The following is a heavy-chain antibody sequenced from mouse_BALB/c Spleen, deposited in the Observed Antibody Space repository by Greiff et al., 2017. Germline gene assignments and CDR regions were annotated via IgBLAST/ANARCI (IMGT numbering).Heavy chain of an antibody. Sequence: VQLQQSGPELVRPGVSVKISCTGSGYTFTDYAMHWVKQSHAKSLEWIGVISTYYGNTNYNQKFKGKATMTVDKSSSTAYMELARLTSEDSAIYYCARSHDGYYVYWYFDVWGAGTTVTVSS. J-gene: IGHJ1*01. CDR1: GYTFTDYA. CDR2: ISTYYGNT. CDR3: ARSHDGYYVYWYFDV. V-gene: IGHV1-67*01. D-gene: IGHD2-3*01.